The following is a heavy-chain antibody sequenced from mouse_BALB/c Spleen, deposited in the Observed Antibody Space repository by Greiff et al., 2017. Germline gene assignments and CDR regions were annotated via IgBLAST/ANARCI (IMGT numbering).Heavy chain of an antibody. CDR3: ARYGYYGSSYLFAY. D-gene: IGHD1-1*01. Sequence: DVMLVESGPSLVKPSQTLSLTCSVTGDSITSGYWNWIRKFPGNKLEYMGYISYSGSTYYNPSLKSRISITRDTSKNQYYLQLNSVTTEDTATYYCARYGYYGSSYLFAYWGQGTLVTVSA. J-gene: IGHJ3*01. CDR1: GDSITSGY. CDR2: ISYSGST. V-gene: IGHV3-8*02.